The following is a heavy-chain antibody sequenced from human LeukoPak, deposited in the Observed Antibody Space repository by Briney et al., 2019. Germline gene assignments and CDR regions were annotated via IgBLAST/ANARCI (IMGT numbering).Heavy chain of an antibody. CDR1: GFAFRTYG. CDR2: ISYDGSEK. V-gene: IGHV3-30*18. Sequence: GGSLRLSCAASGFAFRTYGMHWVRQAPGKGLEWVAVISYDGSEKHNADSVKGRFTISRDNSKNMLYLEMNSLRTEDTAVYYCAKDRGGTMVRGVYYYYGMDDWGQGTTVTVSS. J-gene: IGHJ6*02. CDR3: AKDRGGTMVRGVYYYYGMDD. D-gene: IGHD3-10*01.